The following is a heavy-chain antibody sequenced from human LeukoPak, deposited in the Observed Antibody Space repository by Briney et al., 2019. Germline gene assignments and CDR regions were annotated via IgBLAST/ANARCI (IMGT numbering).Heavy chain of an antibody. Sequence: GASVKVSCKASGYTFTSYGISWVRQAPGQGLEWIGWISAYNGNTNYAQKLQGRVTMTTDTSTSTAYMELRSLRSDDTAVYYCARDQIEGGYSSSLADYWGQGTLVTVSS. CDR2: ISAYNGNT. CDR1: GYTFTSYG. CDR3: ARDQIEGGYSSSLADY. D-gene: IGHD6-6*01. V-gene: IGHV1-18*01. J-gene: IGHJ4*02.